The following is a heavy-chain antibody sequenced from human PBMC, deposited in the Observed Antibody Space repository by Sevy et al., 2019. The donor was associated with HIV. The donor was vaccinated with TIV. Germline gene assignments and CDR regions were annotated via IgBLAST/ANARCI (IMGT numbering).Heavy chain of an antibody. CDR3: ARLKRITIFGVVIPDWFDP. CDR2: IYYSGST. V-gene: IGHV4-39*01. J-gene: IGHJ5*02. D-gene: IGHD3-3*01. CDR1: GGSISSSSYY. Sequence: SETLSLTCTVSGGSISSSSYYWGWIRQPPGKGLEWIGSIYYSGSTYYNPSLKSRVTISVDTFKNQFSLKLSSVTAADTAVYYCARLKRITIFGVVIPDWFDPWGQGTLVTVSS.